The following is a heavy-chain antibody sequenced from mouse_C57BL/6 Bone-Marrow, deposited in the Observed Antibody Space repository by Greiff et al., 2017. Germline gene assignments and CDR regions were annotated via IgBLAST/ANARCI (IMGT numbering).Heavy chain of an antibody. V-gene: IGHV1-81*01. Sequence: QVQLKESGAELARPGASVKLSCKASGYTFTSYGISWVKQRTGQGLEWIGEIYPRSGNTYYNEKFKGKATLTADKSSSTAYMELRSLTSEDSAVYFGASGGILYGNYVDYWGQGTTLTVSS. CDR2: IYPRSGNT. D-gene: IGHD2-1*01. CDR3: ASGGILYGNYVDY. CDR1: GYTFTSYG. J-gene: IGHJ2*01.